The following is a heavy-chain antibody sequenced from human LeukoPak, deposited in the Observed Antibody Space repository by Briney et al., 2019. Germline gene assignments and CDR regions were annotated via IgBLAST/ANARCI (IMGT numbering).Heavy chain of an antibody. CDR3: ARDNPSPRRYCGGGSCYGLDY. D-gene: IGHD2-15*01. CDR1: GGSISSYY. Sequence: SETLSLTCTVSGGSISSYYWSWIRQPAGKGLEWIGRIYTSGSINYNPSLKSRVTMSVDTSKNQFSLKLSSVTAADTAVYYCARDNPSPRRYCGGGSCYGLDYWGQGTLVTVSS. CDR2: IYTSGSI. J-gene: IGHJ4*02. V-gene: IGHV4-4*07.